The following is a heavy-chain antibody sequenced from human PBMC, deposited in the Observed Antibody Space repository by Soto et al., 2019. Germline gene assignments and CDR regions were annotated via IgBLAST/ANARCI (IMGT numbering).Heavy chain of an antibody. V-gene: IGHV5-51*01. D-gene: IGHD3-3*01. J-gene: IGHJ2*01. Sequence: GESLKISCQGSGYYFSDYWIGWVRQMPGRGLEWMGIIHPRDSDTKYSPSFQGHVTFSVGTSISTAFLYWNSLKASDTAIYHCARQYYNFWSGSYSGSSYFDFWGRGTLVTVSS. CDR1: GYYFSDYW. CDR3: ARQYYNFWSGSYSGSSYFDF. CDR2: IHPRDSDT.